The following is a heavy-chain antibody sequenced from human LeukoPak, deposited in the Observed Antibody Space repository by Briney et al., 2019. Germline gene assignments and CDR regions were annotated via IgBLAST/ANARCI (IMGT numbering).Heavy chain of an antibody. CDR1: GFRFNSYN. CDR3: ARDGGNWNFYYDMDV. D-gene: IGHD1-1*01. Sequence: GGSLRLSCAASGFRFNSYNMNWVRQAPGKGLEWVSSINSSSSYIYYADSVKGRFTISRDNAKNSLYLQMNGLRAEDTAVYYCARDGGNWNFYYDMDVWGLGTTVTVS. J-gene: IGHJ6*02. V-gene: IGHV3-21*01. CDR2: INSSSSYI.